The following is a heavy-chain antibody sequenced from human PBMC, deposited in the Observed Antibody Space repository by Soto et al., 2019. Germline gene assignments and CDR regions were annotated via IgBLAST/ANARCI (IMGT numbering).Heavy chain of an antibody. J-gene: IGHJ6*02. CDR2: IYYSGST. Sequence: SETLSLTCTVSGGSLSGGTNYWSWIRQPPGKGLEWIGYIYYSGSTNYNPSLKSRVTISVDTSKNQFSLKLSSVTAADTAVYYCARDVEYYDSSGYYKGSGGMDVWGQGTTVTVSS. V-gene: IGHV4-61*01. D-gene: IGHD3-22*01. CDR1: GGSLSGGTNY. CDR3: ARDVEYYDSSGYYKGSGGMDV.